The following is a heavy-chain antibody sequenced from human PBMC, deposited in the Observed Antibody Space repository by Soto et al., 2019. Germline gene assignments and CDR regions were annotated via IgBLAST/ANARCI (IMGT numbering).Heavy chain of an antibody. CDR2: IIPISGTA. D-gene: IGHD2-15*01. CDR1: GGTFSSYA. J-gene: IGHJ6*02. CDR3: ARADQYCSGGSCYSYYGMDV. V-gene: IGHV1-69*01. Sequence: QVQLVQSGAEVKKPGSSVKVSCKASGGTFSSYAISWVRQAPGQGLEWMGGIIPISGTANYAQKFQGRVTITADESTSTAYMELSSLRSEDTAVYYCARADQYCSGGSCYSYYGMDVWGQGTTVTVSS.